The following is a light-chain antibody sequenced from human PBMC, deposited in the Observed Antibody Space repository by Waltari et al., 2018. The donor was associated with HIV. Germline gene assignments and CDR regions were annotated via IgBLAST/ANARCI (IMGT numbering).Light chain of an antibody. CDR3: QSYDSSLSGSFV. V-gene: IGLV1-40*01. CDR1: SPNTGAGYA. CDR2: ADD. J-gene: IGLJ1*01. Sequence: QSVLTQPPSVSGAPGQRVTISCTGSSPNTGAGYAVHWRRRLPGTAPKLPIYADDNRPSGVPDRFSGSKSGTSASLAITGLQAEDEADYYCQSYDSSLSGSFVFGTGTKVTVL.